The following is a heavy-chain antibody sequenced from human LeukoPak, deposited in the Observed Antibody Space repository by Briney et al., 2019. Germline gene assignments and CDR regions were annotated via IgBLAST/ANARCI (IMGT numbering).Heavy chain of an antibody. D-gene: IGHD1-26*01. CDR3: ATNIPTPTTSPPLGY. Sequence: SETLSLTRTVSGGSTKTYYYWGWIRQPPGKGLEWIGYVDYSGRTKYSPSLKSRVTISVDTSKYQFSLELSSVTAADTAVYYCATNIPTPTTSPPLGYWGQGTLVTVSS. CDR2: VDYSGRT. CDR1: GGSTKTYY. V-gene: IGHV4-59*08. J-gene: IGHJ4*02.